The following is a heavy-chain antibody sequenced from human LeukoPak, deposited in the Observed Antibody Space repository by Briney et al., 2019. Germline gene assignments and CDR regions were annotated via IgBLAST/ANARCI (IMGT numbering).Heavy chain of an antibody. CDR3: AKDGTMIVGGWIDI. V-gene: IGHV4-59*06. J-gene: IGHJ3*02. Sequence: SETLSLTCTVSGGSISSYYWSWIRQHPEKGLEWIGYIHHSGNTYYNPSLKSRVTISVDTSKNQFSLKLSSVTAADTAVYYCAKDGTMIVGGWIDIWGQGTMVTVSS. CDR1: GGSISSYY. D-gene: IGHD3-22*01. CDR2: IHHSGNT.